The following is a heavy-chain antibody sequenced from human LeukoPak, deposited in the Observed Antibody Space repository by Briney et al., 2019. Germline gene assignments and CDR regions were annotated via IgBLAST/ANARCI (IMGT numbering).Heavy chain of an antibody. Sequence: GGSLRLSCAASGFTFSSYSMNWVRQAPGKGLEWVSSISSSSSYIYYADSVKGRFTISRDNAKNSLYLQMNSLRAEDTAVYYCARGADNYGYIFDYWGQGTLVTVSS. CDR2: ISSSSSYI. CDR3: ARGADNYGYIFDY. CDR1: GFTFSSYS. J-gene: IGHJ4*02. V-gene: IGHV3-21*01. D-gene: IGHD5-18*01.